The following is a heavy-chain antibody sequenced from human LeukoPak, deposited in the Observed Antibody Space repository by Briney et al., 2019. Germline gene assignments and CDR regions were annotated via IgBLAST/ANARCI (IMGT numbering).Heavy chain of an antibody. V-gene: IGHV4-30-4*01. CDR1: GGSISSGDYY. D-gene: IGHD3-10*01. CDR2: IYYSGST. CDR3: AGRITMVRGNVFSFDY. Sequence: PSETLSLTCTVSGGSISSGDYYWSWIRQPPGKGLEWIGYIYYSGSTYYNPSLKSRVTISVDTSKNQFSLKLSSVTAADTAVYYCAGRITMVRGNVFSFDYWGQGTLVTVSS. J-gene: IGHJ4*02.